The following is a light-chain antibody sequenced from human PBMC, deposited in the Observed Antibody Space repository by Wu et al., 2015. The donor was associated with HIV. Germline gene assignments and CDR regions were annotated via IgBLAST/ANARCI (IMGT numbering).Light chain of an antibody. V-gene: IGKV3-11*01. Sequence: ATLSCRASQSVASFLASVPTTKPRPRLPRLLIYDASNRATGIPARFSGSGSGTDFTLTITRLEPEDFXVYFCQQYHNSPETFGGGTKVEI. CDR2: DAS. CDR3: QQYHNSPET. CDR1: QSVASF. J-gene: IGKJ4*01.